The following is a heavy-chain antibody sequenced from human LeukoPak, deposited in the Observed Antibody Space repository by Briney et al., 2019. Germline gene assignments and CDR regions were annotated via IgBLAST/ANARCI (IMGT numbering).Heavy chain of an antibody. CDR2: ISGSSGRT. CDR3: AKGVSPRPGRYFDWPLPSHGPIDY. V-gene: IGHV3-23*01. D-gene: IGHD3-9*01. J-gene: IGHJ4*02. Sequence: PGGSLRLSCAASGFTFSSYGMSWVRQAPGKGLEWVSAISGSSGRTYYADSVKGRFTISSDNSKNTLDLQMNSLRAEDTAVYYCAKGVSPRPGRYFDWPLPSHGPIDYWGEGTLVTVS. CDR1: GFTFSSYG.